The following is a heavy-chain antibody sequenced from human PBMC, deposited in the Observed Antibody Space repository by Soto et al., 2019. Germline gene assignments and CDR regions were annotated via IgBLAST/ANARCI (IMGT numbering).Heavy chain of an antibody. CDR1: GYTFNVYF. J-gene: IGHJ4*02. CDR3: ARGSDRHWTSGYAH. V-gene: IGHV1-2*02. CDR2: TNTHSGGT. Sequence: QVQLEQSGAEVKRPGTSVTVSCKASGYTFNVYFIHWVRQAPGQGLEWVGWTNTHSGGTNYAQKFQGRVTMTRDTSISTAYMELSRLTPDDTVVYYCARGSDRHWTSGYAHWGQGTLVTVSS. D-gene: IGHD6-13*01.